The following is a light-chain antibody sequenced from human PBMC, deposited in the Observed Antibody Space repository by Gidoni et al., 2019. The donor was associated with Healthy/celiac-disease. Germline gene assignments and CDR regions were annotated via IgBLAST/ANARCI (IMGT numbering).Light chain of an antibody. V-gene: IGKV3-11*01. Sequence: EIVLTQSPATLSLSPGERATLSCRASQSVSSYLAWYQQKPGQAPRLLIYDASNRATGIPAGFSGSGSGTDFTLTISSLEPEDFAVYYCQQRSNWRGTFGQGTKVEIK. J-gene: IGKJ1*01. CDR2: DAS. CDR1: QSVSSY. CDR3: QQRSNWRGT.